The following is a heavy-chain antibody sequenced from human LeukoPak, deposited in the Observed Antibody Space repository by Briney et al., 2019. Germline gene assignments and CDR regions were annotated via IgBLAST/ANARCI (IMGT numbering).Heavy chain of an antibody. Sequence: PSETLSLTCTVSGGSIISATYYWGWIRQPPGKGLEWIGSIHDSGNTYYNPSLKSRVTISVDTRKNQFSLKLSSVTAADTAIYYCARHGPVTGGNFQHWGQGTLVTVFS. D-gene: IGHD4-17*01. J-gene: IGHJ1*01. V-gene: IGHV4-39*01. CDR1: GGSIISATYY. CDR3: ARHGPVTGGNFQH. CDR2: IHDSGNT.